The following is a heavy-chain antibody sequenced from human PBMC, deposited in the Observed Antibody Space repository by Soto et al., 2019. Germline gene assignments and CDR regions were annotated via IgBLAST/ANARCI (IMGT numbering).Heavy chain of an antibody. CDR3: ARDPSYDFWSGYLYYFDY. V-gene: IGHV1-46*01. D-gene: IGHD3-3*01. CDR1: GYTFTSYY. J-gene: IGHJ4*02. CDR2: INPSGGST. Sequence: GASVKVSCKASGYTFTSYYMHWVRQAPGQGLEWMGIINPSGGSTSYAQKFQGRVTMTRDTSASTVYIELSSLRSEDTAVYYCARDPSYDFWSGYLYYFDYWGQGTLVTVSS.